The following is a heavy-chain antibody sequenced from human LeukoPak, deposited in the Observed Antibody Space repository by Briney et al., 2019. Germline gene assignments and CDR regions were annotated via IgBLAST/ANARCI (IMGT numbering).Heavy chain of an antibody. J-gene: IGHJ4*02. CDR1: GFTFSSYW. Sequence: GGSLRLSCAASGFTFSSYWMSWVRQAPGKGLEWVANIKQDGSEKYYVDSVKGRFTISRDNAKNSLFLQMNSLTAEDTAVYYCARYLNSGPEDFWGQGTLVTVSP. V-gene: IGHV3-7*01. D-gene: IGHD1-26*01. CDR2: IKQDGSEK. CDR3: ARYLNSGPEDF.